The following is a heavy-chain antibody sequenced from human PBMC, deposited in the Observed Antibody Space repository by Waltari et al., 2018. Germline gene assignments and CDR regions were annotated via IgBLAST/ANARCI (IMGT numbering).Heavy chain of an antibody. CDR3: ARLSGYPNFDY. CDR1: GRSISSSSYY. D-gene: IGHD3-22*01. Sequence: QLQLQESGPGLVKPSETLSLTCPVSGRSISSSSYYWGWIRQPPGKGLDWIGSIYYSGSTYYNPSLKSRVTISVDTSKNQFSLKLSSVTAADTAVYYCARLSGYPNFDYWGQGTLVTVSS. J-gene: IGHJ4*02. V-gene: IGHV4-39*01. CDR2: IYYSGST.